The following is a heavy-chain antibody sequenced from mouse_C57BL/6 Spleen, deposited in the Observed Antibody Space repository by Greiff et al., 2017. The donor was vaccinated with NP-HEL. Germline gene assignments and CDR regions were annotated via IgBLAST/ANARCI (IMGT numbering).Heavy chain of an antibody. CDR1: GFTFSDYY. V-gene: IGHV5-16*01. CDR3: ARVDSNYADFDY. J-gene: IGHJ2*01. Sequence: EVKVVESEGGLVQPGSSMKLSCTASGFTFSDYYMAWVRQVPEKGLEWVANINYDGSSTYYLDSLKSRFIISRDNAKNILYLQMSSLKSEDTATYYCARVDSNYADFDYWGQGTTLTVSS. D-gene: IGHD2-5*01. CDR2: INYDGSST.